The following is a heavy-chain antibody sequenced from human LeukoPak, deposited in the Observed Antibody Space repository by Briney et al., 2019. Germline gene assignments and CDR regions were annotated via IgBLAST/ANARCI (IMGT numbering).Heavy chain of an antibody. CDR2: ISAYNGNT. Sequence: ASVKVSCKASGYTFTSYGISWVRQAPGQGLEWMGWISAYNGNTSYAQKFQGRVSMTRDTSTSTVYMELSSLRSEDTAVYYCARDVGVAVYYMDVWGKGTTVTVSS. D-gene: IGHD2-15*01. CDR3: ARDVGVAVYYMDV. J-gene: IGHJ6*03. CDR1: GYTFTSYG. V-gene: IGHV1-18*01.